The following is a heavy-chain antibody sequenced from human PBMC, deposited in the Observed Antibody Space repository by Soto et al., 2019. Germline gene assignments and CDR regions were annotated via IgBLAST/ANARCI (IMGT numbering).Heavy chain of an antibody. CDR3: ARGDMITFGGVIAPLY. D-gene: IGHD3-16*02. Sequence: KTSETLSLTCTVSGGSISSGGYYWSWIRQHPGKGLEWIGYIYYSGSTYYNPSLKSRVTISVDTSKNQFSLKLSSVTAADTAVFYCARGDMITFGGVIAPLYWGQGTLVTVSS. J-gene: IGHJ4*02. CDR1: GGSISSGGYY. V-gene: IGHV4-31*03. CDR2: IYYSGST.